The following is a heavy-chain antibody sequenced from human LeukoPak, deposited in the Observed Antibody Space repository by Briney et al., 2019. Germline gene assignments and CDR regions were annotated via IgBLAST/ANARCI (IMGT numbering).Heavy chain of an antibody. CDR1: GYTFTGYY. CDR2: IIPMFGTA. CDR3: ARDRYYDFWSGSHYFDY. Sequence: GASVKVSCKASGYTFTGYYMHWVRQAPGQGLEWMGVIIPMFGTANYAQKFQGRVTITADKSTTTAYMELSSLRSVDTAMYYCARDRYYDFWSGSHYFDYWGQGTLVTVSS. V-gene: IGHV1-69*06. J-gene: IGHJ4*02. D-gene: IGHD3-3*01.